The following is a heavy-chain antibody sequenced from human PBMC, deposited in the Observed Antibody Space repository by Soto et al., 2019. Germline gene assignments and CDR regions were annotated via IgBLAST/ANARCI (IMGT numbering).Heavy chain of an antibody. J-gene: IGHJ5*02. CDR3: ARVGVPSPYYYDSSGYYWFDP. D-gene: IGHD3-22*01. V-gene: IGHV1-18*01. CDR1: GYTFTSYG. CDR2: ISAYNGNT. Sequence: ASVKVSCKASGYTFTSYGISWVRQAPGQGLEWMGWISAYNGNTNYAQKLQGRVTMTTDTSTSTAYMELRSLRSDYTALYYFARVGVPSPYYYDSSGYYWFDPWGQGTLVTVSS.